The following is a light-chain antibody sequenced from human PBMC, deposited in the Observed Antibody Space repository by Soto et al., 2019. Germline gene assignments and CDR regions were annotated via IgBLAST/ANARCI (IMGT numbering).Light chain of an antibody. V-gene: IGKV1-5*01. CDR1: QSISGS. Sequence: DIHMTQSPXXLXXXXGXXXTXXFRAIQSISGSLAWCQHRPGEAPKLLIYDVSTLESGVPSRFSGFGSGTEFTLSISGLQPDDFGTYYCQQYYMGWTFGQGTKVDI. J-gene: IGKJ1*01. CDR3: QQYYMGWT. CDR2: DVS.